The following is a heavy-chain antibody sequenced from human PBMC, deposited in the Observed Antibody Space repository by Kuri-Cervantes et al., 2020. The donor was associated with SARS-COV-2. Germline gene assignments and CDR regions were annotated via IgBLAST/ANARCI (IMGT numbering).Heavy chain of an antibody. CDR1: GGSFSGYY. CDR3: ARGREGVVPATILVLGYFLYFSMDV. CDR2: INHSGST. Sequence: SETLSLICAVFGGSFSGYYWSWIRQSPGKGLEWIGKINHSGSTNYNPSLSSRVTISVDMSKNQFSLRLSSVTAADTAVYYCARGREGVVPATILVLGYFLYFSMDVWGKGTSVTVSS. J-gene: IGHJ6*03. D-gene: IGHD2-2*01. V-gene: IGHV4-34*01.